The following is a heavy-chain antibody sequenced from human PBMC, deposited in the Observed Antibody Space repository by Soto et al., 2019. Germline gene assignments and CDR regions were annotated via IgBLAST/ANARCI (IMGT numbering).Heavy chain of an antibody. Sequence: GSGPPPVNPRKTRTLTCAFSGFSLSRQERGVGWILQPRGKALEWLALIYWNDDKHYNPSLKSRLTITKDTSRNQVVLIMTDMDPGDTATFYCAHSGIGAGRCLEWLLDDWGQGTLVTV. CDR2: IYWNDDK. V-gene: IGHV2-5*01. J-gene: IGHJ4*02. CDR3: AHSGIGAGRCLEWLLDD. D-gene: IGHD3-3*01. CDR1: GFSLSRQERG.